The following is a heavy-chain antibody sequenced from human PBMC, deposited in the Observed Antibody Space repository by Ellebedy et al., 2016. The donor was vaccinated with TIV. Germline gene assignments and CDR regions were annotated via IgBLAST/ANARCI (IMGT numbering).Heavy chain of an antibody. CDR2: ISSSSSYI. D-gene: IGHD2-2*01. J-gene: IGHJ4*02. Sequence: PGGSLRLSCAAYGFTFSSCGMHLVRQAPGKWLEWVSSISSSSSYIYYADSGKGRFTISRDNAKNSLYLQMNSLRAEDTAVYYCARDKGYCSSTSCFNNYWGQGTLVTVSS. CDR1: GFTFSSCG. CDR3: ARDKGYCSSTSCFNNY. V-gene: IGHV3-21*01.